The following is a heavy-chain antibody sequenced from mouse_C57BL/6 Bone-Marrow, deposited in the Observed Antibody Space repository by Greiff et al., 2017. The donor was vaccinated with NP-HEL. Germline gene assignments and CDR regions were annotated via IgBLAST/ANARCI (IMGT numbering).Heavy chain of an antibody. V-gene: IGHV1-59*01. CDR2: IDPSDSYT. J-gene: IGHJ1*03. CDR1: GYTFTSYW. Sequence: VQLQQPGAELVRPGTSVKLSCKASGYTFTSYWMHWVKQRPGQGLEWIGVIDPSDSYTNYNQKFKGKATLTVDTSSSTAYMQLSSLTSEDSAGYYCARGYGSSYGLWWFDVWGTGTTVTVSS. CDR3: ARGYGSSYGLWWFDV. D-gene: IGHD1-1*01.